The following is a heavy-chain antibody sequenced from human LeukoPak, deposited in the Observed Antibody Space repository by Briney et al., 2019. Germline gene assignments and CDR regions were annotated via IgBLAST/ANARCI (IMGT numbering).Heavy chain of an antibody. CDR3: ARVTGYIVEDYFDY. J-gene: IGHJ4*02. CDR2: IYHSGST. Sequence: PSETLSLTCSVSGGSISRYYWSWIRQPPGKGLEWIGYIYHSGSTNYNPSLKSRVTISVDTSKNQFSLRLSSVTAADTAVYYCARVTGYIVEDYFDYWGQGTLVTVSS. V-gene: IGHV4-59*01. CDR1: GGSISRYY. D-gene: IGHD3-22*01.